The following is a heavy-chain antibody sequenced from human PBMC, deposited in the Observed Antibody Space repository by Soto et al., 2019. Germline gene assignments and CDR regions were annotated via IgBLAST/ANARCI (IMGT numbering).Heavy chain of an antibody. Sequence: SETLSLTCTVSGGSISSYYWSWIRQPPGKGLEWIGYIYYSGSTNYNPSLKSRVTISVDTSKNQFSLKLSSVTAADTAVYYCARTLPHRRFDPWGQGTLVTVSS. J-gene: IGHJ5*02. CDR1: GGSISSYY. CDR3: ARTLPHRRFDP. V-gene: IGHV4-59*01. CDR2: IYYSGST. D-gene: IGHD3-16*02.